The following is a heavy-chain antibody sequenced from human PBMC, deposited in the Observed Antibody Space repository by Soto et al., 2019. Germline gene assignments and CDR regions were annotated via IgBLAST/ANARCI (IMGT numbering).Heavy chain of an antibody. Sequence: KPSETLSLTCTVSGGSISSYYWSWIRQPPGKGLEWIGYIYYSGSTNYNPSLKSRVTISVDTSKNQFSLKLSSVTAADTAVYYCARERKSYDFWSGSIWFDPWGQGTLVTVSS. D-gene: IGHD3-3*01. CDR3: ARERKSYDFWSGSIWFDP. CDR2: IYYSGST. CDR1: GGSISSYY. V-gene: IGHV4-59*01. J-gene: IGHJ5*02.